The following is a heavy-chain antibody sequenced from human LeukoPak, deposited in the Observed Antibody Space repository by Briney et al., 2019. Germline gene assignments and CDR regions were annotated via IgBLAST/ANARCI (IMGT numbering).Heavy chain of an antibody. CDR2: IVATGCTS. CDR1: GFSFSHYA. J-gene: IGHJ4*02. Sequence: GGSLRLSCTASGFSFSHYAMTWVRQAPGKGLEWVSAIVATGCTSYYAGSVRGQFTLSRDNSKNKVYLKMNSLEPEDTAVYFCAKFLVPPAANKPLDFWGQGTQVTVSS. V-gene: IGHV3-23*01. CDR3: AKFLVPPAANKPLDF. D-gene: IGHD2-2*01.